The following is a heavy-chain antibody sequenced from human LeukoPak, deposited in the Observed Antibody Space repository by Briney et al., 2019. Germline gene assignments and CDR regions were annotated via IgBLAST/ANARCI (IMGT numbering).Heavy chain of an antibody. V-gene: IGHV3-23*01. D-gene: IGHD3-22*01. J-gene: IGHJ4*02. CDR2: LSGSGGST. CDR3: AKTTYYSDSSGYGH. CDR1: GFTFSSYA. Sequence: GGSLRLSCAASGFTFSSYAMSWVRQAPGKGLEWGLGLSGSGGSTYYADSAKGRFTISRDNSKNTLYLQMNRLRAEDTAVYYCAKTTYYSDSSGYGHWGQGTLVTVSS.